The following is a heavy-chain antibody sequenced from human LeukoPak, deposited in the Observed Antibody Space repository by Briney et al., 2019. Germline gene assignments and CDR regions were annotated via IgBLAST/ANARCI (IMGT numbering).Heavy chain of an antibody. Sequence: ASVKVSCKASGYTFTGYYMHWVRQAPGHRLEWMGWITADDGDTKYSEDLQDRVTITSDTSASTVYMELSSLTSEDMAVYYCAKEGLTVGTPRNYFDYWGQGTLVTVSS. V-gene: IGHV1-3*03. CDR3: AKEGLTVGTPRNYFDY. CDR2: ITADDGDT. D-gene: IGHD4-23*01. CDR1: GYTFTGYY. J-gene: IGHJ4*02.